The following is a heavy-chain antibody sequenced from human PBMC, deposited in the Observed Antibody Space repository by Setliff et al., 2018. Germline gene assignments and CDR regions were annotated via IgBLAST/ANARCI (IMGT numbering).Heavy chain of an antibody. Sequence: GGSLRFSCAASGFAFSSYAMNWVRQAPGKGLEWVAVIWDDGGNKYHADSVKGRFTISRDNSKNTLHLQMDSLRAEDTAVYYCARAKMEESGKAQAGMDVWGKGTTVTVSS. CDR2: IWDDGGNK. J-gene: IGHJ6*04. D-gene: IGHD6-13*01. V-gene: IGHV3-33*08. CDR1: GFAFSSYA. CDR3: ARAKMEESGKAQAGMDV.